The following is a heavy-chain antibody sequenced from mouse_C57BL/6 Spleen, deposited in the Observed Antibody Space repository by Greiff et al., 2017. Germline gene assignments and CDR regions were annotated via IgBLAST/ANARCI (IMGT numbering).Heavy chain of an antibody. CDR3: ARDGSNYWYFDV. V-gene: IGHV5-16*01. J-gene: IGHJ1*03. CDR1: GFTFSDYY. D-gene: IGHD2-5*01. CDR2: INYDGSST. Sequence: EVKLMESEGGLVQPGSSMKLSCTASGFTFSDYYMAWVRQVPEKGLEWVANINYDGSSTYYLDSLKSRFIISRDNAKNILYLQMSSLKSEDTATDYCARDGSNYWYFDVWGTGTTVTVSS.